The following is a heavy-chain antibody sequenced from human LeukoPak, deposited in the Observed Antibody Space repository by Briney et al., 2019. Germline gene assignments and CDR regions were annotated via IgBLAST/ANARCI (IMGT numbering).Heavy chain of an antibody. Sequence: SETLSLTGAVYGGSFSGYYWSWIRQPPGKGLEWIGEINHSGSTNYNPSLKSRVTISVDTSKNQFSLKLSSVTAADTAVYYCARGFGSDGYNFGYWGQGTLVTVSS. CDR3: ARGFGSDGYNFGY. J-gene: IGHJ4*02. CDR1: GGSFSGYY. V-gene: IGHV4-34*01. D-gene: IGHD5-24*01. CDR2: INHSGST.